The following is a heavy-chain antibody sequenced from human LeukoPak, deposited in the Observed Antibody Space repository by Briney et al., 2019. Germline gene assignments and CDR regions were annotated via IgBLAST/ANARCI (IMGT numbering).Heavy chain of an antibody. D-gene: IGHD6-13*01. Sequence: PSETLSLTCTVSGGSISSYYWNWVRQPLGKGLEWIGYILYSGSTNYNPSLESRVTISVDTSKNQFSLKLTSVTAADTAVYYCARTRSSTWHLLDYWGQGTLVTVSS. V-gene: IGHV4-59*01. CDR2: ILYSGST. J-gene: IGHJ4*02. CDR1: GGSISSYY. CDR3: ARTRSSTWHLLDY.